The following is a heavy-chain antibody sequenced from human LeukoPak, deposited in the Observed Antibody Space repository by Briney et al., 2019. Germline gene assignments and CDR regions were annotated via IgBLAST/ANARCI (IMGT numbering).Heavy chain of an antibody. J-gene: IGHJ5*02. CDR1: GYTFTGYY. CDR3: ARPRLDIVAFDP. Sequence: ASVKVSCKASGYTFTGYYMHWVRQAPGQGLEWMGWISPNSGGTNYAQKFQGRVTMTRDTSISTAYMELSRLRSDDTAVYYCARPRLDIVAFDPWGQGTLVTVSS. V-gene: IGHV1-2*02. D-gene: IGHD2-15*01. CDR2: ISPNSGGT.